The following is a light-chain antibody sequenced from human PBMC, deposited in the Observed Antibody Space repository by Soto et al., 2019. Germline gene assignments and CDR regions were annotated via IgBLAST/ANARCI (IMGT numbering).Light chain of an antibody. V-gene: IGKV3D-15*01. CDR1: QSVSSN. CDR2: GAS. Sequence: EIVMTQPPATLSVSPGERATLSCRASQSVSSNLAWYQQKPGRAPRLLIYGASTRATGIPARFSGSGSGTEFTLTISSLQSEDFAVYYCQQYNNWPAITFGQGTRLEIK. J-gene: IGKJ5*01. CDR3: QQYNNWPAIT.